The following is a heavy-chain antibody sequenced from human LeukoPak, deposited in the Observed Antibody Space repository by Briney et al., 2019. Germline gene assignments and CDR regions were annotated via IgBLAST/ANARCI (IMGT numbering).Heavy chain of an antibody. D-gene: IGHD6-6*01. CDR1: GGSISSYY. J-gene: IGHJ6*03. CDR2: IYTSGST. V-gene: IGHV4-4*07. Sequence: SETLSLTCTVSGGSISSYYWGWIRPPAGKGLEWIGRIYTSGSTNYNPSLKSRVTMSVDTSKNQFSLKLSSVTAADTAVYYCARGPLYSSSSVYYYYMDVWGKGTTVTVSS. CDR3: ARGPLYSSSSVYYYYMDV.